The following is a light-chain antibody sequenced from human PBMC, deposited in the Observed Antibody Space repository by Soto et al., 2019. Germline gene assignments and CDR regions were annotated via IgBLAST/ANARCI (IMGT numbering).Light chain of an antibody. CDR2: AAS. CDR1: QGISSY. CDR3: QRYYSYPHT. J-gene: IGKJ1*01. Sequence: AIRMTQSPSSFSASTGDRVTITCRASQGISSYLAWYQQKPGKAPKLLIYAASTLQSGVPSRCSGSGSGTDFTLTISCLQSEDFATYYCQRYYSYPHTFGQGTKVEIK. V-gene: IGKV1-8*01.